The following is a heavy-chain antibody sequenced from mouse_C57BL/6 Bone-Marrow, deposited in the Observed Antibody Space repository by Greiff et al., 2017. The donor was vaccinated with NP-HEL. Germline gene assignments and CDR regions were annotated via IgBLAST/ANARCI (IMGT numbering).Heavy chain of an antibody. V-gene: IGHV1-81*01. CDR1: GYTFTSYG. CDR2: IYPRSGNT. J-gene: IGHJ2*01. Sequence: VQLQQSGAELARPGASVKLSCKASGYTFTSYGISWVKQRTGQGLEWIGEIYPRSGNTYYNEKFKGKATLTADKSSSTAYMELRSLTSEDSAVYFCAREEGITTVVATPYFDYWGQGTTLTVSS. D-gene: IGHD1-1*01. CDR3: AREEGITTVVATPYFDY.